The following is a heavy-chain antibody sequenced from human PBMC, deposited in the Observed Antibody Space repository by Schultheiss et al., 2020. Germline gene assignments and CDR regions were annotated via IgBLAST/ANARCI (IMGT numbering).Heavy chain of an antibody. CDR2: INHSGST. D-gene: IGHD3-10*01. CDR1: GDSISSSSYY. V-gene: IGHV4-39*01. J-gene: IGHJ5*02. CDR3: ARHTIQGPRFDP. Sequence: SETLSLTCTVSGDSISSSSYYWGWIRQPPGKGLEWVGEINHSGSTNYNPSLKSRVTISVDTSKNQFSLKLSSVTAADTAVYYCARHTIQGPRFDPWGQGTLVNVSA.